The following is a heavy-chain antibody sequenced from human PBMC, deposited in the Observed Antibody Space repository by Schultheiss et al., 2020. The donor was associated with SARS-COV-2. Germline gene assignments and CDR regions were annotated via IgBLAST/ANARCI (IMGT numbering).Heavy chain of an antibody. V-gene: IGHV3-9*01. CDR1: GFTFSSYA. CDR2: ISWNSNSI. Sequence: GGSLRLSCAASGFTFSSYAMHWVRQGPGKGLEWVSGISWNSNSIGYADSVRGRFTLSRDNAKNSLFLQMHRLTAEDTAMYYCVRSRGIGVTATEYWGQGTLVTVSS. D-gene: IGHD6-13*01. J-gene: IGHJ4*02. CDR3: VRSRGIGVTATEY.